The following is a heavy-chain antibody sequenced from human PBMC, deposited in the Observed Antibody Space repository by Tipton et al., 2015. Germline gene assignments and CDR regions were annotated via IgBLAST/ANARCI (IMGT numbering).Heavy chain of an antibody. V-gene: IGHV4-4*02. Sequence: PGLVKPSGTLSLNCAVSGGSIVTNNWWTWVRQPPGKGLEWIGEIYHRGSTNYNPSLKSRVTISVDKSKNQFSLNLTSVTAADTAVYYCARVISSSRGRCSWGQGTLVTVSS. CDR3: ARVISSSRGRCS. D-gene: IGHD6-13*01. CDR1: GGSIVTNNW. CDR2: IYHRGST. J-gene: IGHJ5*02.